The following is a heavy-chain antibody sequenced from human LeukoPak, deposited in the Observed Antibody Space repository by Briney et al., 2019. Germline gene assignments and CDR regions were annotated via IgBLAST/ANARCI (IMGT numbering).Heavy chain of an antibody. D-gene: IGHD4-17*01. CDR2: IWNDGSNK. J-gene: IGHJ4*02. CDR1: GFTFSSYG. V-gene: IGHV3-33*01. CDR3: ARDSPVTPVTLYYFDF. Sequence: GRSLRLSCAASGFTFSSYGMHWVRQAPGKGLEWVAVIWNDGSNKYYADSVKGRFTISRDNSKNTLYLQMNSLRAEDTAVYYCARDSPVTPVTLYYFDFWGQGTLVTVSS.